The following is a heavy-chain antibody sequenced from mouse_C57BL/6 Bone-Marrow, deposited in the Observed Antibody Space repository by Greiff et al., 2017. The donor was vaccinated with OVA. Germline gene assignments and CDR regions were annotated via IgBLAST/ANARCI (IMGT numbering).Heavy chain of an antibody. D-gene: IGHD1-1*01. Sequence: QVQLQQPGAELVKPGASVKMSCKASGYTFTSYWITWVKQRPGQGLEWIGVIYPGSGSTNYNEKFKSKATLTVDTSSSTAYMQLSSLTSEDSAVYYCARGGTTGYYFDYWGQGTTLTVSS. CDR1: GYTFTSYW. CDR2: IYPGSGST. CDR3: ARGGTTGYYFDY. V-gene: IGHV1-55*01. J-gene: IGHJ2*01.